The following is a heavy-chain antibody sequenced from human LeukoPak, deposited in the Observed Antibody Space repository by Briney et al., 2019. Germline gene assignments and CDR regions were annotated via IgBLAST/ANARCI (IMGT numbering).Heavy chain of an antibody. Sequence: ASVKVSCKASGYTFTSYGISWVRQAPGQGLEWMGWISAYNGNTNYAQKLQGRVTMTTDTSTSTAYMELRSLRSDDTAVYYCARDTNYYDSSGQYYYMDVWGKGTTVTVSS. D-gene: IGHD3-22*01. CDR2: ISAYNGNT. CDR3: ARDTNYYDSSGQYYYMDV. CDR1: GYTFTSYG. J-gene: IGHJ6*03. V-gene: IGHV1-18*01.